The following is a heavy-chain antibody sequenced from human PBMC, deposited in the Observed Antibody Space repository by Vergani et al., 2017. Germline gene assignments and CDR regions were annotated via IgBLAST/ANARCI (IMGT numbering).Heavy chain of an antibody. D-gene: IGHD2-21*01. V-gene: IGHV3-23*01. CDR2: ISSNGGSI. Sequence: DVQLLESGGGSAQPGVSLRLFCVVSGLTFSAHRLIWARQAPGRGLEWVSTISSNGGSIYYADSVKGRFTISRDNSKNTLSLQMNNLTAEDTAIYYCADLYGDDGFSPFWGQGTLVTVSS. J-gene: IGHJ4*02. CDR1: GLTFSAHR. CDR3: ADLYGDDGFSPF.